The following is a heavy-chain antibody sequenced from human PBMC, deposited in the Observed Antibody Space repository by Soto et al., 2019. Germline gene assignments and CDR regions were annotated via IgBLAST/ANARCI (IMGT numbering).Heavy chain of an antibody. CDR2: IYYSGST. D-gene: IGHD3-16*02. CDR3: ARDYTSYYDYVWGSYRRSWFDP. V-gene: IGHV4-31*03. Sequence: PSETLSLTCTVSGGPISSGGYYWSWIRQHPGKGLEWIGYIYYSGSTYYNPSLKSRVTISVDTSKNQFSLKLSSVTAADTAVYYCARDYTSYYDYVWGSYRRSWFDPWGQGTLVTVSS. J-gene: IGHJ5*02. CDR1: GGPISSGGYY.